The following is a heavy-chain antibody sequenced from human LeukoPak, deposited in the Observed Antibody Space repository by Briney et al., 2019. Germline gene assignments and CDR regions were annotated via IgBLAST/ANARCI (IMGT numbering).Heavy chain of an antibody. D-gene: IGHD2-21*02. CDR3: ARHPIPQYCGGDCPTPWFDY. CDR1: GGSISSNY. V-gene: IGHV4-59*08. Sequence: SETLSLTCTVSGGSISSNYWSWIRQPPGKGLEWIGHIYYSGSANYNPSLKSRVTISVDTSKNQFSLKLSSVTAADTAVYYCARHPIPQYCGGDCPTPWFDYWGQGTLVTVSS. CDR2: IYYSGSA. J-gene: IGHJ4*02.